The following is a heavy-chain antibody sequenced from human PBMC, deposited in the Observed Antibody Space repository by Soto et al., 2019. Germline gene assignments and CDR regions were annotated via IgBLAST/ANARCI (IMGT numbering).Heavy chain of an antibody. J-gene: IGHJ6*02. CDR2: ISAYNGNT. Sequence: ASVKGSCKASGYTFTSYGISWVRQAPGQGLEWMGWISAYNGNTNYAQKLQGRVTMSTDTSTSTAYMELRSLRSDDTAVYYCARATLNQLYYYYGMDVWGQGTTVTVSS. D-gene: IGHD2-2*01. CDR3: ARATLNQLYYYYGMDV. V-gene: IGHV1-18*04. CDR1: GYTFTSYG.